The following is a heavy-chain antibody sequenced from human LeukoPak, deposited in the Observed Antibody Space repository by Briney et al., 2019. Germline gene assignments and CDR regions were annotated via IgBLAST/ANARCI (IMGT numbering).Heavy chain of an antibody. Sequence: GGSLRLSRAASGFTFSNYGMHWARQAPGKGLEWVAVIWFDGSNSYYADSVKGRFTISRDNSKNTLYLQMNSLRAEDTAIYFCARERNDYSHYGWFDPWGQGTLVTVSS. CDR1: GFTFSNYG. V-gene: IGHV3-33*01. J-gene: IGHJ5*02. CDR2: IWFDGSNS. D-gene: IGHD4-11*01. CDR3: ARERNDYSHYGWFDP.